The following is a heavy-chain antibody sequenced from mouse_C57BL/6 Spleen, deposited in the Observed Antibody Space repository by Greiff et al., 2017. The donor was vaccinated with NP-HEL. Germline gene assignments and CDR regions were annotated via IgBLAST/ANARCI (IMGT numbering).Heavy chain of an antibody. Sequence: KLVESGGDLVKPGGSLKLSCAASGFTFSSYGMSWVRQTPDKRLEWVATISSGGSYTYYPDSVKGRFTISRDNAKNTLYLQMSSLKSEDTAMYYCARLLRKDYFDYWGQGTTLTVSS. J-gene: IGHJ2*01. V-gene: IGHV5-6*02. CDR1: GFTFSSYG. CDR2: ISSGGSYT. CDR3: ARLLRKDYFDY. D-gene: IGHD1-1*01.